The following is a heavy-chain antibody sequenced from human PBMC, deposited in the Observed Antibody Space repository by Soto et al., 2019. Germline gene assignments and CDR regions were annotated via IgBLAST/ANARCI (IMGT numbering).Heavy chain of an antibody. Sequence: GGSLRLSCIASGFTFTSFAIHWGRQAPGKGLEWVAVISENGVNKYSAESVRGRFVISRDNSKNTVELEMNSLRPEDTAIYFCARRLTKTVSALGYWGQVTLVTVSS. CDR1: GFTFTSFA. CDR2: ISENGVNK. CDR3: ARRLTKTVSALGY. V-gene: IGHV3-30*09. J-gene: IGHJ4*02. D-gene: IGHD2-8*01.